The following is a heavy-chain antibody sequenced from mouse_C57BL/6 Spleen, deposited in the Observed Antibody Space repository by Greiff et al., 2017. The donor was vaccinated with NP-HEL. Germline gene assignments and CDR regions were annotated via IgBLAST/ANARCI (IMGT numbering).Heavy chain of an antibody. D-gene: IGHD2-4*01. Sequence: EVQLQQSGAELVRPGASVKLSCTASGFNIKDDYMHWVKQRPEQGLEWIGWIDPENGDTEYASKFQGKATITADTSSNTAYLQLSSLTSEDTAVYYCTDYDYDDGGGYYAMDYWGQGTSVTVSS. V-gene: IGHV14-4*01. CDR2: IDPENGDT. CDR3: TDYDYDDGGGYYAMDY. J-gene: IGHJ4*01. CDR1: GFNIKDDY.